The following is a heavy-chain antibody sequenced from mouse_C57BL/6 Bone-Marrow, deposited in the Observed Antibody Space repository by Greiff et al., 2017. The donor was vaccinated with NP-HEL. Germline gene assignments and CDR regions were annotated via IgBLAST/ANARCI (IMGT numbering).Heavy chain of an antibody. J-gene: IGHJ3*01. CDR2: INPYNGGT. D-gene: IGHD1-1*01. Sequence: EVQLQQSGPVLVKPGASVKMSCKASGYTFTDYYMNWVKQSHGKSLEWIGVINPYNGGTSYNQKFKGKATLTVDKSSSTAYMVLNSLTSEDSAVYYCASLYYGSRAYWGQGTLVTVSA. CDR3: ASLYYGSRAY. CDR1: GYTFTDYY. V-gene: IGHV1-19*01.